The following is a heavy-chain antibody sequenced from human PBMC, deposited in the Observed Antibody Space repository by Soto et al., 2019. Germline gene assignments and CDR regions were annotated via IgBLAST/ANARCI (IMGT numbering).Heavy chain of an antibody. CDR2: ISWNGASI. Sequence: EVQLVESGGGLVQPGRSLRLSCAASGFTFDDYAIHWVRQAPGRGLEWVAGISWNGASIGYADSVKGRFTISRDNPKNSLHLQMKCLRSEDTALYYRDNHPLKGSGFDCRGQGTHVTVSS. D-gene: IGHD3-10*01. CDR3: DNHPLKGSGFDC. J-gene: IGHJ4*02. CDR1: GFTFDDYA. V-gene: IGHV3-9*01.